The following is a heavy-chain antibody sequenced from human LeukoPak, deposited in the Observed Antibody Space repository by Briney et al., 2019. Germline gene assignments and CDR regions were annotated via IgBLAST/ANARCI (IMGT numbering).Heavy chain of an antibody. CDR2: TYYRSTWYN. J-gene: IGHJ5*02. V-gene: IGHV6-1*01. D-gene: IGHD2-2*01. Sequence: SQTLSLTCAISGDRVSSNSVTWNWIRQSPSRGLEWLGRTYYRSTWYNDYAVSVRGRITVNPDTSKNQFSLHLNSVTPEDTAVYYCARRLTQYDCFDPWGQGILVTVSS. CDR1: GDRVSSNSVT. CDR3: ARRLTQYDCFDP.